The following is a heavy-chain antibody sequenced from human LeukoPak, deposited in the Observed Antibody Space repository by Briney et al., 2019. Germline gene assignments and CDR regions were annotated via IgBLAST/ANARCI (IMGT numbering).Heavy chain of an antibody. CDR1: GFTFSSYG. J-gene: IGHJ4*02. CDR3: ARSEADMVRGVIPFDY. Sequence: PGRSRGRSCAASGFTFSSYGMHWVRQAPGKGLEWVAVIWYDGSNKYYADSVKGRFTISRDNSKNTLYLQMNSLRAEDTAVYYCARSEADMVRGVIPFDYWGQGTLVTVSS. V-gene: IGHV3-33*01. CDR2: IWYDGSNK. D-gene: IGHD3-10*01.